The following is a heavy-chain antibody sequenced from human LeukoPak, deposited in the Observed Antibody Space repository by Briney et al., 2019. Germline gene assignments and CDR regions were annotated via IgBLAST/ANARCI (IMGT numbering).Heavy chain of an antibody. V-gene: IGHV3-15*01. CDR1: RFTFSNAW. J-gene: IGHJ4*02. Sequence: PGGSLRLSCAASRFTFSNAWMSWVRQAPGKGLEWVGRIKSKTDGGTTDYAAPVKGRFTISRDDSKNTLYLQMNSLKTEDTAVYYCTTRNQRWYYYDSSGYYSFDYWGQGTLVTVSS. D-gene: IGHD3-22*01. CDR2: IKSKTDGGTT. CDR3: TTRNQRWYYYDSSGYYSFDY.